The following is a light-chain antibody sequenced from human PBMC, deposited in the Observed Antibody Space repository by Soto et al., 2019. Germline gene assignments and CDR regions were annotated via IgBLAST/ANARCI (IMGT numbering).Light chain of an antibody. V-gene: IGKV1-39*01. J-gene: IGKJ5*01. CDR2: DAS. CDR1: QSISTY. CDR3: QQSYMDPIT. Sequence: DIQMTQSPSSLSASVGNRCTITCRAIQSISTYLNWYQKKPGKAPNLLIYDASRLQSGVPSRFSGSGGGTDFTLSISSVQPEDFETYFCQQSYMDPITFGQGTRLEIK.